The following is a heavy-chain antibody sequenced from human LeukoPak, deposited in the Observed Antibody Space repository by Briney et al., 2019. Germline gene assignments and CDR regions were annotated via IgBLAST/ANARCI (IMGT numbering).Heavy chain of an antibody. D-gene: IGHD6-13*01. V-gene: IGHV3-23*01. CDR1: GFTFSSYA. CDR2: ISGSGGST. Sequence: GGSLRLSCAASGFTFSSYAMSWVRQAPGKGLEGVSAISGSGGSTYYADSVKGRFTIHRDISKNTLYLQMNSMRAEDTAVYYCAKDLLPMLVLSLFVYWGRGNLVTVSS. CDR3: AKDLLPMLVLSLFVY. J-gene: IGHJ4*02.